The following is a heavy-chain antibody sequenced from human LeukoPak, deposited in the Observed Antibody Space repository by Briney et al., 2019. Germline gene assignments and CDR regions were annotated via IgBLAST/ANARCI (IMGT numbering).Heavy chain of an antibody. D-gene: IGHD2-8*01. J-gene: IGHJ6*02. CDR2: IYSGGST. V-gene: IGHV3-66*02. CDR3: ARDAKWANYYYYGMDV. Sequence: GGSLRLSRAASGFTVSSNYMSWVRQAPGRGLEWVSVIYSGGSTYYADSVKGRFTISRDNSKNTLYLQMNSLRAEDTAVYYCARDAKWANYYYYGMDVWGQGTTVTVSS. CDR1: GFTVSSNY.